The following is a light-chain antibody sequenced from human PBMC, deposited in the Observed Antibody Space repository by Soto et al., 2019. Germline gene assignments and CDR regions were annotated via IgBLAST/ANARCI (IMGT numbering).Light chain of an antibody. CDR2: EVS. CDR1: SSDVGSYNL. CDR3: CSYAGSSTFAYF. Sequence: QSVLPQPASVYGSPGQSITISCTGTSSDVGSYNLVSWYQQHPGKAPKLMIYEVSKRPSGVSNRFSGSKSGNTASLTISGLQAEDEADYYCCSYAGSSTFAYFFGTGTKVTVL. J-gene: IGLJ1*01. V-gene: IGLV2-23*02.